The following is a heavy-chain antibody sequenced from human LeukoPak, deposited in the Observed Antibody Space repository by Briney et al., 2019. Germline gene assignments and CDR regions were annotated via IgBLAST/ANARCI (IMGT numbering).Heavy chain of an antibody. CDR2: IWYDGSNK. D-gene: IGHD2-2*01. CDR1: GFTFSSYA. Sequence: PGRSLRLSCAASGFTFSSYAMHWVRQAPGKGLEWVAVIWYDGSNKYYADSVKGRFTISRDNSKNTLYLQMNSLRAEDTAAYYCARESTAQPFDYWGQGPLVTVSS. CDR3: ARESTAQPFDY. J-gene: IGHJ4*02. V-gene: IGHV3-33*08.